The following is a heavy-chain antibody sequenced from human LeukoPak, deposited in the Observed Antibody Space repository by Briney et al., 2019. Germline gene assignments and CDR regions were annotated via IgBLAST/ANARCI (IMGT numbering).Heavy chain of an antibody. J-gene: IGHJ4*02. CDR1: GDSSNTYY. CDR3: ARPGQSAWWVYFNY. V-gene: IGHV4-4*09. D-gene: IGHD2-15*01. Sequence: PSETLSLTCTVSGDSSNTYYWTWLRQPPGKGLEWSGYVHTSGSTNYNPSLKSRVTMSVDTSKNQFSLSLSSVAAADTAVYYCARPGQSAWWVYFNYWGQGILVTVSS. CDR2: VHTSGST.